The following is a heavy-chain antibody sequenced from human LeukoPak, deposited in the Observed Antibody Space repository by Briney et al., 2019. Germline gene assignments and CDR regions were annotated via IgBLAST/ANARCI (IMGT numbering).Heavy chain of an antibody. CDR1: GYTFTSYA. CDR2: ISAYNGNT. CDR3: ARAKRYYYGSGTRPLSYMDV. Sequence: ASVKVSCKASGYTFTSYAMHWVRQAPGQGLEWMGWISAYNGNTNYAQKLQGRVTMTTDTSTSTAYMELRSLRSDDTAVYYCARAKRYYYGSGTRPLSYMDVWGKGTTVTVSS. D-gene: IGHD3-10*01. V-gene: IGHV1-18*01. J-gene: IGHJ6*03.